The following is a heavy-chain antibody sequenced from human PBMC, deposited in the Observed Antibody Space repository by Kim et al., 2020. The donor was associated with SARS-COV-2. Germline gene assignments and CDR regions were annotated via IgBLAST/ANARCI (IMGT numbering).Heavy chain of an antibody. CDR1: GYTFTSYD. CDR3: ARGYSSPTITYYYYYYMDV. D-gene: IGHD3-22*01. V-gene: IGHV1-8*01. Sequence: ASVKVSCKASGYTFTSYDINWVRQATGQGLEWMGWMNPNSGNTGYEQKFQGRVTMTRNTSISTAYMELSSLRSEDTAVYYCARGYSSPTITYYYYYYMDVWGKGTTVTVSS. CDR2: MNPNSGNT. J-gene: IGHJ6*03.